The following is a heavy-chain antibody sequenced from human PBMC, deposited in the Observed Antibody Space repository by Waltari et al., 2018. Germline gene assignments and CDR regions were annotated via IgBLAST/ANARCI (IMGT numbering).Heavy chain of an antibody. CDR3: TTDVSGGSVYYYGMDV. J-gene: IGHJ6*02. Sequence: EVQLVESGGGLVKPGGSLRLSCAASGFTFSNAWMSWVRQAPGKGLEWVGRIKSKTDGGTTDYAAPVKGRFTISRDDSKNTLYLQMNSLKTEDTAMYYCTTDVSGGSVYYYGMDVWGQGTTVTVSS. V-gene: IGHV3-15*01. D-gene: IGHD2-15*01. CDR1: GFTFSNAW. CDR2: IKSKTDGGTT.